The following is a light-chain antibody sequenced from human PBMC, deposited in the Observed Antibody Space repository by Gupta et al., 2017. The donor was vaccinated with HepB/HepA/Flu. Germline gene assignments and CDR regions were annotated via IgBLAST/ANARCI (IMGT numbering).Light chain of an antibody. Sequence: SVLTQPPSASGTPGQRVTNSCSGSSSNIGSNTVNWYQQLPGTAPKLLIYSNNQRPSGVPDRFSGSKSGTSASLAISGLQAEDEADYYCAAWDDSRNGVVFGGGTKLTVL. V-gene: IGLV1-44*01. CDR2: SNN. CDR3: AAWDDSRNGVV. J-gene: IGLJ2*01. CDR1: SSNIGSNT.